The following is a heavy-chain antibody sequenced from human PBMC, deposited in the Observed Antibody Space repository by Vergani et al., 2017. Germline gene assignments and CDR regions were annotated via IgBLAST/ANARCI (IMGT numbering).Heavy chain of an antibody. CDR2: ISSSSSYI. CDR3: ARAGYSSSWYEGYFDY. V-gene: IGHV3-21*01. CDR1: GFTFSSYS. Sequence: VQLVESGGGLVKPGGSLRLSCAASGFTFSSYSMNWVRQASGKGLEWVSSISSSSSYIYYADSVKGRFTISRDNAKNSLYLQMNSLSAEDTAVYYCARAGYSSSWYEGYFDYWGQGTLVTVSS. D-gene: IGHD6-13*01. J-gene: IGHJ4*02.